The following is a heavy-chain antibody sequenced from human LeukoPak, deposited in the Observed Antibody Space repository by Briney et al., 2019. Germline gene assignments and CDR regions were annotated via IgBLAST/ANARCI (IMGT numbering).Heavy chain of an antibody. Sequence: GGTLRLSCAASGFTFSNAWMSWVRQPPGKGLEWVGRIKSKNDGGTTDYAAPVKGRFTISSDDSKNTLDLQMNSLKTEDTAVYYCTTAKATTGGNWGQGTLVTVSS. V-gene: IGHV3-15*01. D-gene: IGHD1-1*01. CDR1: GFTFSNAW. CDR2: IKSKNDGGTT. CDR3: TTAKATTGGN. J-gene: IGHJ4*02.